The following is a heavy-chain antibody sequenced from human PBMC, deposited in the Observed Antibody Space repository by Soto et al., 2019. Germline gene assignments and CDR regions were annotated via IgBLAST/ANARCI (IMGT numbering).Heavy chain of an antibody. CDR2: ISYDGSNK. D-gene: IGHD1-26*01. Sequence: PGGSLRLSCAASGFTFSSYGMHWVRQAPGKGLEWVAVISYDGSNKYYADSVKGRFTIYRDNSKNTLYLQMNSLRAEDTVVYYCAKKARVGVTRSTFDYWGQGTLVTVSS. CDR1: GFTFSSYG. CDR3: AKKARVGVTRSTFDY. J-gene: IGHJ4*02. V-gene: IGHV3-30*18.